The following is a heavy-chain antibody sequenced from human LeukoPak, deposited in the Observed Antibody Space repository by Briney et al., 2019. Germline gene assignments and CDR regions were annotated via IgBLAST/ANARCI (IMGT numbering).Heavy chain of an antibody. Sequence: PGGSLRLSCAASGFTFSSYEMNWVRQAPGKGLEWVSHSSSSGSTIYYAGSVKGRFTIARDNAKNSVYLQMNSLRAEDTAVYYCARGSLYSAYGFDYWGQGTLVTVSS. V-gene: IGHV3-48*03. CDR3: ARGSLYSAYGFDY. D-gene: IGHD5-12*01. CDR1: GFTFSSYE. CDR2: SSSSGSTI. J-gene: IGHJ4*02.